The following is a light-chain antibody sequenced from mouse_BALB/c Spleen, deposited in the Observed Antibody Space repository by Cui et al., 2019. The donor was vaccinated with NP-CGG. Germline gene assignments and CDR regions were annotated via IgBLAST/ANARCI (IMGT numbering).Light chain of an antibody. V-gene: IGLV1*01. CDR3: ALWYSNHWV. CDR2: GTN. CDR1: IGAVTTSNY. J-gene: IGLJ1*01. Sequence: QAVVTHESARTTPPGETVTLTCRSSIGAVTTSNYANWVQEKPDHLFTGLIGGTNNRTPGVPARFSGSLIGDKAALTITGAQTEDEAIYFCALWYSNHWVFGGGTKLTVL.